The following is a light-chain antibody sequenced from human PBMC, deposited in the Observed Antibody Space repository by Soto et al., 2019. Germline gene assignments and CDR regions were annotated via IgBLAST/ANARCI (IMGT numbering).Light chain of an antibody. Sequence: DIALTQSPDSLALSLGERATMNCKSSQSVLYSSYNKSYLAWYQVKPGRPPKLLFSWASTRESGVPDRFSGSGSGTDFTLTISGLQAEDVAVYYCQQFYSTLITFGQGTRLEIK. V-gene: IGKV4-1*01. CDR1: QSVLYSSYNKSY. CDR2: WAS. J-gene: IGKJ5*01. CDR3: QQFYSTLIT.